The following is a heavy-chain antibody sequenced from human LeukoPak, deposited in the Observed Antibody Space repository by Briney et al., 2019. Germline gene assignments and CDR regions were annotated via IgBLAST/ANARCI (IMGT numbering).Heavy chain of an antibody. CDR3: ARDPSTVVNPWYFDY. V-gene: IGHV3-7*01. CDR1: GFTFSSYG. D-gene: IGHD4-23*01. CDR2: INKDGGEK. Sequence: GGPLRLSCAASGFTFSSYGMHWVRQAPGKGLEWVANINKDGGEKYYVDSVKGRFTISRDNAKNSLYLQMNSLRAEDTAVYYCARDPSTVVNPWYFDYWGQGTLVTVSS. J-gene: IGHJ4*02.